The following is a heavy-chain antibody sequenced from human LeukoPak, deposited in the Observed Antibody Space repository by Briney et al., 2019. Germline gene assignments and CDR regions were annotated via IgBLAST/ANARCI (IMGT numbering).Heavy chain of an antibody. V-gene: IGHV1-18*01. D-gene: IGHD2-21*02. CDR3: ARDCGGDCEDAFVI. J-gene: IGHJ3*02. Sequence: ASVKVSCKASGYTFTSYGISWVRQAPGQGLEWMGWISAYNGNTNYAQKLQGRVTMTTDTSTSTAYMELRSLRSDDTAVYYCARDCGGDCEDAFVIWGQGTMVTVSS. CDR1: GYTFTSYG. CDR2: ISAYNGNT.